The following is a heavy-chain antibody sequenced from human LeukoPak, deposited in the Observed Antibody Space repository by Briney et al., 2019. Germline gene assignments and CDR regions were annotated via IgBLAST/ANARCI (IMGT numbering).Heavy chain of an antibody. CDR2: IYYSGST. CDR1: GGSISSYY. J-gene: IGHJ4*02. CDR3: ARALGYCSGGSCYSDAFFDY. D-gene: IGHD2-15*01. Sequence: SETLSLTCTVSGGSISSYYWSWIRQPPGKGLEWIGYIYYSGSTNYNPSLKSRVTISVDTSKNQFSLKLSSVTAADTAVYYCARALGYCSGGSCYSDAFFDYWGQGTLVTVSS. V-gene: IGHV4-59*01.